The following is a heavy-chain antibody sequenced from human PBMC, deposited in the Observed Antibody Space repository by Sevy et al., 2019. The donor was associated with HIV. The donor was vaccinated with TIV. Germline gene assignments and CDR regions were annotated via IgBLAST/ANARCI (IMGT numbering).Heavy chain of an antibody. J-gene: IGHJ6*02. V-gene: IGHV3-48*02. CDR3: ARCDYDFWSGYTNYYGMDV. Sequence: GGSLRLSCAASGFTFSSYSMNWVRQAPGKGPEWVSYISSSSSTIYYADSVKGRFTISRDNAKNSLYLQMNSLRDEDTAVYYCARCDYDFWSGYTNYYGMDVWGQGTTVTVSS. D-gene: IGHD3-3*01. CDR2: ISSSSSTI. CDR1: GFTFSSYS.